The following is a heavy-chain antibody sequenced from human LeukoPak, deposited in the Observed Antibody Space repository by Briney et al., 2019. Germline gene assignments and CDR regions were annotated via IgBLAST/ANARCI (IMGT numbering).Heavy chain of an antibody. CDR1: GFSFSSYG. CDR2: IWYDGSNK. CDR3: VRSARDCSSTSCRLDP. D-gene: IGHD2-2*01. J-gene: IGHJ5*02. Sequence: GRSLRLSCAASGFSFSSYGMHWVRQAPGKGLEWVAVIWYDGSNKYYVDSVKGRFTISRDNSKNTLYPQMNSLRAEDTAVYYCVRSARDCSSTSCRLDPWGQGTLVTVSS. V-gene: IGHV3-33*01.